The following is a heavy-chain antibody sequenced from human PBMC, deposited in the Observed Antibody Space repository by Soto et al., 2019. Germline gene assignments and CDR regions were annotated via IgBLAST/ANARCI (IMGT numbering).Heavy chain of an antibody. CDR1: GGSISSGGYS. CDR3: ARSPDY. V-gene: IGHV4-31*03. J-gene: IGHJ4*02. Sequence: QVQLQESGPGLVKPSQTLSLTCPVSGGSISSGGYSWSWIRQHPGKGLEWLGYVYYSGSTYDNPSLKSRVTISVDTSKNQFSLKLSSVTAADTAVYYCARSPDYWGQGTLVTVSS. CDR2: VYYSGST.